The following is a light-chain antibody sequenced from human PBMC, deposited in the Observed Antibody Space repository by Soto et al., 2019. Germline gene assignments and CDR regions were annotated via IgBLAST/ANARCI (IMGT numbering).Light chain of an antibody. J-gene: IGKJ5*01. CDR1: QSVSSSY. V-gene: IGKV3-20*01. CDR3: QQYGSSPIT. Sequence: VLTQSAGTLSLSPGERYTLSGMGSQSVSSSYLAWYQQKPGQAPRLLIYGASSRATGIPDRFSGSGSGTDFTLTISRLEPEDFAVYYCQQYGSSPITVGQGTRLENK. CDR2: GAS.